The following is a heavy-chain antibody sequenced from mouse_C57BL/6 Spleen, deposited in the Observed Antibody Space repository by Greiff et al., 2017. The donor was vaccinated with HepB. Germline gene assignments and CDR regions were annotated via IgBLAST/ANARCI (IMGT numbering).Heavy chain of an antibody. J-gene: IGHJ2*01. D-gene: IGHD1-1*01. CDR1: GYTFTSYW. CDR3: AATTVVATPYFDY. CDR2: INPSSGYT. V-gene: IGHV1-7*01. Sequence: QVQLKESGAELAKPGASVKLSCKASGYTFTSYWMHWVKQRPGQGLEWIGYINPSSGYTKYNQKFKDKATLTADKSSSTAYLQLSSLTYEDSAVYYCAATTVVATPYFDYWGQGTTLTVSS.